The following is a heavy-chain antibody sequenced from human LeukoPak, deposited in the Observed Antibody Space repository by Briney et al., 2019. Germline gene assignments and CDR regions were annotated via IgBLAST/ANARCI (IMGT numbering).Heavy chain of an antibody. CDR3: VRGHDFWSGFPYWFDP. D-gene: IGHD3-3*01. J-gene: IGHJ5*02. Sequence: SETLSLTCTVSGGSISSSSYYWSWIRQPAGKGLEWIGCIYTSGSTNYKPSLKSRVTMSVDTSKNQFSLKLSSVTAADTAMYYCVRGHDFWSGFPYWFDPWGQGTLVTVSS. V-gene: IGHV4-61*02. CDR1: GGSISSSSYY. CDR2: IYTSGST.